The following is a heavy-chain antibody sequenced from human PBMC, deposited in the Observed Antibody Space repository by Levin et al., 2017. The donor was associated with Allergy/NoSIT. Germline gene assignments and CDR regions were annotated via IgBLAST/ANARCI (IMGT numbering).Heavy chain of an antibody. CDR3: ARDPSGSFFNWFDP. D-gene: IGHD1-26*01. CDR1: GGSISSYY. J-gene: IGHJ5*02. CDR2: VYYTGGT. Sequence: SETLSLTCTVSGGSISSYYWSWVRQPPGKGLEWIGYVYYTGGTNYNPSLKSRVTISVDTSKNQFSLKLRSVTPADTAVYYCARDPSGSFFNWFDPWGQGTLVTVSS. V-gene: IGHV4-59*01.